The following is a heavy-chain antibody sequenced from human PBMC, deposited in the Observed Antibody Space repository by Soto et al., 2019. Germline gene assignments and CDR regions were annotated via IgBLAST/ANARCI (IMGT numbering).Heavy chain of an antibody. CDR2: IYYSGST. CDR1: GGSISSYY. D-gene: IGHD1-26*01. V-gene: IGHV4-59*01. Sequence: SETLSLTCTVSGGSISSYYWSWIRQPPGKGLEWIGYIYYSGSTNYNPSLKSRVTISVDTSKNQFSLKLSSVTAADTAVYYCARTSGATEAFDIWGQGTMVTVSS. CDR3: ARTSGATEAFDI. J-gene: IGHJ3*02.